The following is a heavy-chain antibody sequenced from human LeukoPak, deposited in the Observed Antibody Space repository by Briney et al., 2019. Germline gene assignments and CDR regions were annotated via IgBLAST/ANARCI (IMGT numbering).Heavy chain of an antibody. Sequence: ASVKVSCKVSGYTLTELSMHWVRQAPGKGLEWVGGFDPEDGETIYAQKFQGRVTMTEDTSTDTAYMELSSLRSEDTAVYYCATVAGSYQAPFDYWGQGTLVTVSS. J-gene: IGHJ4*02. CDR1: GYTLTELS. CDR2: FDPEDGET. V-gene: IGHV1-24*01. CDR3: ATVAGSYQAPFDY. D-gene: IGHD1-26*01.